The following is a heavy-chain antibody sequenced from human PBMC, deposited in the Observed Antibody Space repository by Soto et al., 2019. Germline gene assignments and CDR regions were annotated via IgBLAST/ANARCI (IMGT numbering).Heavy chain of an antibody. CDR1: GFSLTSPGMC. CDR2: IERDDDDK. D-gene: IGHD1-20*01. Sequence: SGPTLVNPTETLTLTCTFSGFSLTSPGMCVSWIRQSPGKALEWLALIERDDDDKYYSTSLKTRLTISKDTRKNQVVLTMANMEPADTATYYCERSIRGPRRFNGMDVWGQGTTVPVYS. J-gene: IGHJ6*02. CDR3: ERSIRGPRRFNGMDV. V-gene: IGHV2-70*13.